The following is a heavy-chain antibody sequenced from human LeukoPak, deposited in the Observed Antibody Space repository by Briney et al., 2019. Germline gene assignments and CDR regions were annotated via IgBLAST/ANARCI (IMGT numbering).Heavy chain of an antibody. D-gene: IGHD2-15*01. CDR2: ISSSSSYI. Sequence: PGGSLRLSCTASGFTFGDYSMNWVRQAPGKGLEWVSSISSSSSYIYYADSVKGRFTISRDNAKNSLYLQMNSLRAEDTAVYYCARGGARTLEVVVAAKYYYMDVWGKGTTVTISS. CDR3: ARGGARTLEVVVAAKYYYMDV. J-gene: IGHJ6*03. CDR1: GFTFGDYS. V-gene: IGHV3-21*01.